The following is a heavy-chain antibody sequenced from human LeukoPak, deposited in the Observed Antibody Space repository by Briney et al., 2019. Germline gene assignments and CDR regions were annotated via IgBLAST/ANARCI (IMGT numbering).Heavy chain of an antibody. CDR1: GGSFSGYY. CDR2: INHSGST. CDR3: ARGVYYYDSSGFNFDY. Sequence: SETLSLTCAVYGGSFSGYYWSGIRQPPGKGLEWIGEINHSGSTNYNPSLKSRVTISVDTSKNQFSLKLSSVTAADTAVYYCARGVYYYDSSGFNFDYWGQGTLVTVSS. J-gene: IGHJ4*02. V-gene: IGHV4-34*01. D-gene: IGHD3-22*01.